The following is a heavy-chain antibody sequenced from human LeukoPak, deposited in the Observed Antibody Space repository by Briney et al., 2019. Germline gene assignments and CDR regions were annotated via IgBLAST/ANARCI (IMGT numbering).Heavy chain of an antibody. J-gene: IGHJ4*02. D-gene: IGHD1-26*01. CDR2: INHSGST. V-gene: IGHV4-34*01. CDR3: ARLIQSLIVGATNDDY. Sequence: SETLSLTCAVYGGSFSGYYWSWIRQPPGKGLDWIGEINHSGSTNYNPSLKSRVTISVDTSKNQFSLKLSSVTAADTAVYYCARLIQSLIVGATNDDYWGQGTLVTVSS. CDR1: GGSFSGYY.